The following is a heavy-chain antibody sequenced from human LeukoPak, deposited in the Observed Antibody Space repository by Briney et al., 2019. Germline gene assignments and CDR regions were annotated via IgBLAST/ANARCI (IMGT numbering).Heavy chain of an antibody. CDR2: ISGSGGNT. Sequence: GGSLRLSCAASGFTFSSYGMSWVRQAPGKGLEWVSAISGSGGNTYYGDSVKGRFTISRDNSKNTLYLQMNSLRAEDTAVYYCAKHLQGYCSSSNCYARAFDIWGQGTIVTVSS. D-gene: IGHD2-2*01. CDR1: GFTFSSYG. CDR3: AKHLQGYCSSSNCYARAFDI. V-gene: IGHV3-23*01. J-gene: IGHJ3*02.